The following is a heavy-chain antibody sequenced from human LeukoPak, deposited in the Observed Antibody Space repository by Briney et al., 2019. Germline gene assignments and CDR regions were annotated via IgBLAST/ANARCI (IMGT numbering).Heavy chain of an antibody. CDR1: GFTFSNAW. D-gene: IGHD3-22*01. CDR3: AKGYDSSGYYTTTDAFDI. J-gene: IGHJ3*02. Sequence: GGSLRLSCAPSGFTFSNAWLSWVRRAPGKGLEWVSAVSGGGGSTYYADSVKGRFTISRDNSKNTLYLQMNSLRAEDTAVYYCAKGYDSSGYYTTTDAFDIWGQGTMVTVSS. CDR2: VSGGGGST. V-gene: IGHV3-23*01.